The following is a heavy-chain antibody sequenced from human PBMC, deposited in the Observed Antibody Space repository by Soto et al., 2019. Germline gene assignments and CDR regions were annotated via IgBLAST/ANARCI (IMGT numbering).Heavy chain of an antibody. Sequence: GGSLRLSCAASGFIFSVSAIHWVRQASGKGLEWVVRIRSRANNYATSFAASVKVRFIFSRVDSNNMAYLQMKTLKTEDTAVYYCIRGQRCAIGDFYFHGMDVWCQGTTVTVS. D-gene: IGHD2-2*02. V-gene: IGHV3-73*01. CDR3: IRGQRCAIGDFYFHGMDV. CDR1: GFIFSVSA. J-gene: IGHJ6*02. CDR2: IRSRANNYAT.